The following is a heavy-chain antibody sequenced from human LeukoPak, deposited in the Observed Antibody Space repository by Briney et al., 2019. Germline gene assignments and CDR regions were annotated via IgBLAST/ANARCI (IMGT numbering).Heavy chain of an antibody. CDR1: GGSFSGYY. CDR2: INHSGST. Sequence: SETLSLTCAVYGGSFSGYYRSWIRQPPGKGLEWIGEINHSGSTNYNPSLKSRVTISVDTSKNQFSLKLSSVTAADTAVYYCARGFINFWSGYHDYWGQGTLVTVSS. V-gene: IGHV4-34*01. CDR3: ARGFINFWSGYHDY. J-gene: IGHJ4*02. D-gene: IGHD3-3*01.